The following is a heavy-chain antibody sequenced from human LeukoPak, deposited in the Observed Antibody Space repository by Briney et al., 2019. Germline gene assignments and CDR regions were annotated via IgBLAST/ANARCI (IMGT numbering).Heavy chain of an antibody. D-gene: IGHD2-2*01. V-gene: IGHV3-21*01. CDR3: ARVSSYCSSTSCTGDY. CDR1: GFTFSSYS. Sequence: PGGSLRLSCAACGFTFSSYSLNWVRQAPGKGLEWVSSISSSSSYIYYADSVKGRFTISRDNAKNSLYLQMNSLRAEDTAVYYCARVSSYCSSTSCTGDYWGQGTLVTVSS. J-gene: IGHJ4*02. CDR2: ISSSSSYI.